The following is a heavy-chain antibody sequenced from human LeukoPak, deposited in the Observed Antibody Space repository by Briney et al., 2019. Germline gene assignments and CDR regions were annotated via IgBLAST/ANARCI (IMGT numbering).Heavy chain of an antibody. CDR3: ARSYGSGNYFDY. D-gene: IGHD3-10*01. CDR1: GGSISTYY. J-gene: IGHJ4*02. V-gene: IGHV4-59*01. Sequence: SETLSLTCTVSGGSISTYYWSWVRQPPGKGLEWMGYIYYSGSANYNPSLKSRGTISVDTSKNQFSLKLSSVTAADTAVYYCARSYGSGNYFDYWGQGTLVTVSS. CDR2: IYYSGSA.